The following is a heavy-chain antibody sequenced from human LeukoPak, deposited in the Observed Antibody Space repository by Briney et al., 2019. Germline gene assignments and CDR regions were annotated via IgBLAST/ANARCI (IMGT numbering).Heavy chain of an antibody. CDR3: AKFMPTAGFHY. V-gene: IGHV4-59*01. J-gene: IGHJ4*02. CDR1: GGSISTSI. D-gene: IGHD6-13*01. CDR2: IYSSGNT. Sequence: PSETLSLTCTVSGGSISTSIWTWIRQPPGKGLECIGYIYSSGNTNYNPSLESRVTISVDTSKNQFSLNLRSVTAAGTAVYYCAKFMPTAGFHYWGQGALVTVSS.